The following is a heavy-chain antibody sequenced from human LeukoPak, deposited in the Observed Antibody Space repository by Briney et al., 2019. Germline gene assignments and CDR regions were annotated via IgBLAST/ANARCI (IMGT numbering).Heavy chain of an antibody. CDR3: ARDSGWYPVGY. D-gene: IGHD6-19*01. CDR1: GFTFSNSW. Sequence: GGPLRLSCAASGFTFSNSWMTWIRQAPGKGLEWVANIKEDGSEKNYVDSVRGRFTITRDNAKNSLYLQMNSLRAEDTAVYYCARDSGWYPVGYWGQGTLVTVSS. CDR2: IKEDGSEK. V-gene: IGHV3-7*01. J-gene: IGHJ4*02.